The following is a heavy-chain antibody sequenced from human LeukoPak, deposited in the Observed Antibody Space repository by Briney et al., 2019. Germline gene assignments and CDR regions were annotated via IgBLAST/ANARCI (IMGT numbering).Heavy chain of an antibody. CDR1: GGSISSSSYY. Sequence: PSETLSLTCTVSGGSISSSSYYWGWIRQPPGKGLEWIGSIYYSGSTYYTPSLKSRVTISVDTSKNSFSLSLISATATAAAVYYCARRGNCSGGSCPTSPLNWFDPWGQGTLVTASS. D-gene: IGHD2-15*01. V-gene: IGHV4-39*01. CDR2: IYYSGST. J-gene: IGHJ5*02. CDR3: ARRGNCSGGSCPTSPLNWFDP.